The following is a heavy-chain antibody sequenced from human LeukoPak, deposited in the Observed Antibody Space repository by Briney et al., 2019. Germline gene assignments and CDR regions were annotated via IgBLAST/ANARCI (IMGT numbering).Heavy chain of an antibody. CDR2: FYSGGST. D-gene: IGHD6-13*01. Sequence: GGSLRLSCAASGFTLRDNYMSWVRQAPGKGLEWVSVFYSGGSTRYADSVKGRFTISRDNSKNTLSLQMNSLRLEDTAVYYCAKGDREGAAGGTGFDYWGQGTLVTVSS. J-gene: IGHJ4*02. CDR1: GFTLRDNY. V-gene: IGHV3-66*01. CDR3: AKGDREGAAGGTGFDY.